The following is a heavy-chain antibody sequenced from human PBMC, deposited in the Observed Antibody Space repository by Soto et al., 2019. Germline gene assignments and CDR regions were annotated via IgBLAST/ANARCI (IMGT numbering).Heavy chain of an antibody. CDR3: ARDSAIVVVPAAIRWGYYYYGMDV. Sequence: SVKVSCKASGGTFSSYAISWVRQAPGQGLEWMGGIIPIFGTASYAQKFQGRVTITADESTSTAYMEPSSLRSEDTAVYYCARDSAIVVVPAAIRWGYYYYGMDVWGQGTTVTVSS. V-gene: IGHV1-69*13. CDR1: GGTFSSYA. CDR2: IIPIFGTA. J-gene: IGHJ6*02. D-gene: IGHD2-2*02.